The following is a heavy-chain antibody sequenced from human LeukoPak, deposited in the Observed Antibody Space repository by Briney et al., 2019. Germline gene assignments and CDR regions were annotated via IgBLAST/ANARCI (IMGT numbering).Heavy chain of an antibody. Sequence: GGSLRLSCATSGFSFSSYAMSWVRQAPGKGLEWVSYISSRGTTIYYADSVKGRFTISRDNAKNSLYLQMNSLRAEDTAVYYCARENQYSPDFDYWGQGILVTVSS. V-gene: IGHV3-48*03. CDR2: ISSRGTTI. J-gene: IGHJ4*02. CDR1: GFSFSSYA. CDR3: ARENQYSPDFDY. D-gene: IGHD6-6*01.